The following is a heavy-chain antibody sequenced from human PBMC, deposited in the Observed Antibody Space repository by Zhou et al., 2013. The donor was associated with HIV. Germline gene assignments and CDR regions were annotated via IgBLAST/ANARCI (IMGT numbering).Heavy chain of an antibody. CDR2: ISAYNGDT. V-gene: IGHV1-18*01. CDR3: AREDVDYDFWSPPQGFDY. D-gene: IGHD3-3*01. CDR1: GYTFNSYG. Sequence: QVQLVQSGPEVKKPGASVKVSCKASGYTFNSYGISWVRQAPGQGLEWMGWISAYNGDTKYAQKFQGRVTITRDTSASTAYMELSSLRSEDTAVYYCAREDVDYDFWSPPQGFDYWGQGTLVTVSS. J-gene: IGHJ4*02.